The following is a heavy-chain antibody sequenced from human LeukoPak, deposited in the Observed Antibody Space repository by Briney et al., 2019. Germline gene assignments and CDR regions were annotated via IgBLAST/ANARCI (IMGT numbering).Heavy chain of an antibody. CDR1: GYTFTNYG. Sequence: ASVKVSCKPSGYTFTNYGISWVRQAPGQGLEWMGWISANSGNTNHAQSFQGRITLTRDTSTSTVYMELRSLRSDDTAVYYCARAGANFQNWFDPWGQGTLVTVSS. J-gene: IGHJ5*02. D-gene: IGHD1-1*01. CDR2: ISANSGNT. V-gene: IGHV1-18*01. CDR3: ARAGANFQNWFDP.